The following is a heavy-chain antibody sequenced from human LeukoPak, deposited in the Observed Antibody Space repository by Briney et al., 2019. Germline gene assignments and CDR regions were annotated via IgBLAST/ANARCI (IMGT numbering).Heavy chain of an antibody. D-gene: IGHD3-10*01. CDR3: ARGLRGVTPYNWFDP. V-gene: IGHV4-39*01. Sequence: SETLSLTCTVSGGSISSSTFYWGWIRQPPGKGLEWIGSLYYSGSTYYNPSLKSRVTISVDTSKNQFSLKLSSVTAADTAVYYCARGLRGVTPYNWFDPWGQGTLVTVSS. CDR2: LYYSGST. CDR1: GGSISSSTFY. J-gene: IGHJ5*02.